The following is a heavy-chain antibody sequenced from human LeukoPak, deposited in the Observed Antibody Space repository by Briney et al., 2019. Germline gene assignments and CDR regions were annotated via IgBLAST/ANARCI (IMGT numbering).Heavy chain of an antibody. CDR3: ATLLAVSGEWFDP. V-gene: IGHV1-18*01. CDR2: ISAYNGNT. J-gene: IGHJ5*02. D-gene: IGHD7-27*01. CDR1: GYTFTSYG. Sequence: ASVKVSFKASGYTFTSYGISWVRQAPGQGLEWMGWISAYNGNTDYAQKLQGRVTMTTDTSTSTAYMELSSLRSEDTAVYYCATLLAVSGEWFDPWGQGTLVTVSS.